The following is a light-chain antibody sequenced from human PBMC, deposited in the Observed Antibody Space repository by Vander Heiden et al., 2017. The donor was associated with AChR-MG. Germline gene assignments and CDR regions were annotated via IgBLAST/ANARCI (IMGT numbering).Light chain of an antibody. V-gene: IGLV2-14*03. J-gene: IGLJ2*01. Sequence: QSAPTPSASVSGSPGQSITISCTGATSNIDDYRYDSWYQQYPGKAPNLIIYDVTKRPSGVSDRFSGSKSGNTASLTISGIQAEDEANYYCTSYTSGKSPSVVFGRGTKLTVL. CDR1: TSNIDDYRY. CDR2: DVT. CDR3: TSYTSGKSPSVV.